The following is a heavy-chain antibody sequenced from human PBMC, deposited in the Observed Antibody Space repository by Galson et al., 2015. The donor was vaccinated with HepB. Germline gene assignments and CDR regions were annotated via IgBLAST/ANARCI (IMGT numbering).Heavy chain of an antibody. J-gene: IGHJ4*02. D-gene: IGHD3-16*01. CDR1: GFTVSSNY. Sequence: SLRLSCAASGFTVSSNYMSWVRQAPGKGLEWVSVIYSGGSTYYADSVKGRFTISRHNSKNTLYLQMNSLRAEDTAVYYCAREHHETLGLFDYWGQGTLVTVSS. CDR2: IYSGGST. CDR3: AREHHETLGLFDY. V-gene: IGHV3-53*04.